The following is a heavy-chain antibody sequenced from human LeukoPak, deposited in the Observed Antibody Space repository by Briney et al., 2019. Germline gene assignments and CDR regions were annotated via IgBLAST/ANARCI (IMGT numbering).Heavy chain of an antibody. Sequence: ASVKVSCKTFGDTFIYHSISWVRQAPGQGLEWMGGIIPIFGTANYAQKFQGRVTITPDESTSTAYMELSSLRSEDTAVYYCAITWGYSSGLDAFDIWGQGTMVTVSS. CDR1: GDTFIYHS. V-gene: IGHV1-69*01. CDR2: IIPIFGTA. D-gene: IGHD6-19*01. CDR3: AITWGYSSGLDAFDI. J-gene: IGHJ3*02.